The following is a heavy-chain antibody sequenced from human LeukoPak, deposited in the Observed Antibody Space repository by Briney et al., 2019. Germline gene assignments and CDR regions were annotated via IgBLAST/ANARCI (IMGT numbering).Heavy chain of an antibody. D-gene: IGHD6-13*01. CDR3: ARLRRSSSRIFDY. Sequence: SETLSLTCTVSGGSISSYYWSWIRQPPGKGLEWIGYIYYSGSTNYNPSLKSRVTISVDTSKNQFSLKLSSVTAADTAVYYCARLRRSSSRIFDYWGLGTLVTVSS. CDR2: IYYSGST. J-gene: IGHJ4*02. V-gene: IGHV4-59*08. CDR1: GGSISSYY.